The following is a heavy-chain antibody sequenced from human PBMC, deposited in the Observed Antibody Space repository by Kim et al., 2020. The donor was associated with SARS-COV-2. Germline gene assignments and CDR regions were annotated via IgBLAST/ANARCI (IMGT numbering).Heavy chain of an antibody. CDR1: GGSFSDYY. D-gene: IGHD3-10*01. CDR2: INHSGSI. Sequence: SETLSLTCGVYGGSFSDYYWSWIRQPPGKGLEWIGEINHSGSINYNPSLKRRVTISVDTSKNQFSLKLSSMTAADTAVYYCASGYGSGLPWGWGLGTLVTVSS. V-gene: IGHV4-34*01. CDR3: ASGYGSGLPWG. J-gene: IGHJ4*02.